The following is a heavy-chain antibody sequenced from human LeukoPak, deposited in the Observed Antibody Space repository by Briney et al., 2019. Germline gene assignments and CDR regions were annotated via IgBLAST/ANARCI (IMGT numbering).Heavy chain of an antibody. CDR2: ISGSGDST. CDR3: AKQYSSTTYYYSYYMDV. V-gene: IGHV3-23*01. D-gene: IGHD6-13*01. J-gene: IGHJ6*03. CDR1: GFTFSSYA. Sequence: GGSLRLSCAASGFTFSSYAMNWVRQAPGKGLEWVSAISGSGDSTYYADSVKGRFTISRDNSKNTLYLQMNGLRAVDTAVYYCAKQYSSTTYYYSYYMDVWGKGTTVTVSS.